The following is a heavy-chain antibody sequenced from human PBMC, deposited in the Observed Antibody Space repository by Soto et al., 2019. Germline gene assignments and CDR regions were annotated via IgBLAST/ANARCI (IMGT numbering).Heavy chain of an antibody. CDR1: GASINSDDYY. J-gene: IGHJ4*02. Sequence: SETLSLTCTVSGASINSDDYYWSWIRQPPGKGLERIGYISHSGNTYYSPSLQSRVAISVDTSRNQFSLRLNSVTAADTAVYYCARASTVTTGAKFDSWGQGALVTVSS. CDR3: ARASTVTTGAKFDS. V-gene: IGHV4-30-4*01. D-gene: IGHD4-17*01. CDR2: ISHSGNT.